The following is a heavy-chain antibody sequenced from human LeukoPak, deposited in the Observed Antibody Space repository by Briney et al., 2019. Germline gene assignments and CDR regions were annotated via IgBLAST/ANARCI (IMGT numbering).Heavy chain of an antibody. J-gene: IGHJ6*02. CDR2: INPNSGGT. CDR1: GYTFTGYY. Sequence: GASVKVSCKASGYTFTGYYMHWVRQAPGQGLEWMGWINPNSGGTNYAQKFQGRVTMTRDTSISTAYMELSSLRSEDTAVYYCARDGANSVGMDVWGQGTTVTVSS. V-gene: IGHV1-2*02. D-gene: IGHD2-8*01. CDR3: ARDGANSVGMDV.